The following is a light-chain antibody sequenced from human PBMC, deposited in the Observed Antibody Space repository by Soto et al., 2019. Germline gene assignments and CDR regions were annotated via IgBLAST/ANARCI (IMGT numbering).Light chain of an antibody. Sequence: IQMTQSPSTLSASIGDRVTITCRASQSINNRLAWYQQMPGKAPNLLIHDASSLESGVPSRFRGSGSETEFTLTISGLQPDDFATYYCQQFIDGWTFGQGTKVDIK. J-gene: IGKJ1*01. CDR3: QQFIDGWT. CDR1: QSINNR. V-gene: IGKV1-5*01. CDR2: DAS.